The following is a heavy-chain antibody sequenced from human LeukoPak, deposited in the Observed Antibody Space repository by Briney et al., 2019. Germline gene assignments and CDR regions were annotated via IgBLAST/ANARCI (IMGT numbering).Heavy chain of an antibody. V-gene: IGHV3-23*01. J-gene: IGHJ4*02. Sequence: PGGSLRLSCAASGFTFSSYAMHWVRQAPGKGLEWVSAISGSGGSTYYADSVKGRFTISRDNSKNTLYLQMNSLRAEDTAVYYCAKDGIPSGSYSDYWGQGTLVTVSS. CDR2: ISGSGGST. D-gene: IGHD1-26*01. CDR1: GFTFSSYA. CDR3: AKDGIPSGSYSDY.